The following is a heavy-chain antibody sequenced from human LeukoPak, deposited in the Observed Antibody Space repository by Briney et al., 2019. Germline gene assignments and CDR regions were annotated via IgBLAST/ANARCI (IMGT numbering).Heavy chain of an antibody. CDR1: SGSISIDNYY. V-gene: IGHV4-39*07. J-gene: IGHJ3*02. CDR3: ARARWLQLRTPDAFDI. Sequence: SETLSLTCTVSSGSISIDNYYWAWLRQPPGKGLEWIGTFYYRATVFNSGSTYYNPSLKSRVTISLDTSKNQFSLRLSSVTAADTAVYYCARARWLQLRTPDAFDIWGQGTMVTVSS. CDR2: FYYRATVFNSGST. D-gene: IGHD5-24*01.